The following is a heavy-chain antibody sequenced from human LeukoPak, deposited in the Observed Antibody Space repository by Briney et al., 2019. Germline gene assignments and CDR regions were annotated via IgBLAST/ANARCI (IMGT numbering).Heavy chain of an antibody. CDR1: GGSISSSSYY. CDR3: ARDLSDYDYVWGSYRPDAFDI. Sequence: PSETLSLTFTVSGGSISSSSYYWGWIRQPPGKGLEWIGSIYYSGSTYYNPSLKSRVTISVDTSKNQFSLKLSSVTAADTAVYYCARDLSDYDYVWGSYRPDAFDIWGQGTMVTVSS. V-gene: IGHV4-39*07. CDR2: IYYSGST. D-gene: IGHD3-16*02. J-gene: IGHJ3*02.